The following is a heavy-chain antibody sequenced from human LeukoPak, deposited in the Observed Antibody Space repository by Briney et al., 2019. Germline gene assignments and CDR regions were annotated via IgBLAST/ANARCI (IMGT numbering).Heavy chain of an antibody. CDR1: GFTFDDYA. V-gene: IGHV3-9*03. CDR2: ISRNSGSI. J-gene: IGHJ4*02. D-gene: IGHD6-6*01. CDR3: AKRGAAREFDY. Sequence: GGSLRLSCAASGFTFDDYAMHWVRQAPGKGLEWVSGISRNSGSIVYADSVKGRFTISRDNAKNSLYLQMNSLRAEDMALYYCAKRGAAREFDYWGQGTLVTVSS.